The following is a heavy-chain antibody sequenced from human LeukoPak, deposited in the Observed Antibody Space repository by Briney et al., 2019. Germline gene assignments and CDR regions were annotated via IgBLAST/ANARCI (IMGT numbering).Heavy chain of an antibody. CDR1: GYTFTDYY. CDR2: INPNSGGT. CDR3: VTYTSANEYFLY. V-gene: IGHV1-2*02. D-gene: IGHD1-1*01. J-gene: IGHJ4*02. Sequence: ASVKVSCKASGYTFTDYYIHWVRRAPGPGPEWLGWINPNSGGTMYAQRFQDRVTMTRDTSISTAYLDLSGLSSDDTAVYYCVTYTSANEYFLYWGLGTLVTVSS.